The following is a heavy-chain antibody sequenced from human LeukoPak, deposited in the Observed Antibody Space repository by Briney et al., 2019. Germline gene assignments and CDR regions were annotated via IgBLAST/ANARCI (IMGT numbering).Heavy chain of an antibody. CDR3: ARGGGRYLGDAFDI. CDR1: GFTFSSYW. D-gene: IGHD1-26*01. CDR2: IKQDGSVT. J-gene: IGHJ3*02. Sequence: GGSLRLSCAASGFTFSSYWRNWVRQAPGKRLEWVAIIKQDGSVTKYLDSVKGGFTISRDNARNSLYLQVNSLRAEDTAVYYCARGGGRYLGDAFDIWGQGTMVTVSS. V-gene: IGHV3-7*01.